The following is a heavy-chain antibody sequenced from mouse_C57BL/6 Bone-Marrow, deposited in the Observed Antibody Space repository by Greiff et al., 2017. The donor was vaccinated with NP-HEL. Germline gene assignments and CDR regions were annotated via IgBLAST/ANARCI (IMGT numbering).Heavy chain of an antibody. J-gene: IGHJ4*01. D-gene: IGHD4-1*01. Sequence: QVQLQQSGAELVRPGTSVKVSCKASGYAFTNYLIEWVKQRPGQGLEWIGVINPGSGGTNYNEKFKGKATLTADKSSSTAYMQLSSLTSEDSAVYFCARRNWDVDYARDYWGQGTSVTVSS. CDR3: ARRNWDVDYARDY. CDR2: INPGSGGT. CDR1: GYAFTNYL. V-gene: IGHV1-54*01.